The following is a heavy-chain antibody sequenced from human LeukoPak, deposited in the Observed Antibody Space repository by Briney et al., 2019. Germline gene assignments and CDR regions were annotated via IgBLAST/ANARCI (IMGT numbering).Heavy chain of an antibody. Sequence: PSETLSVTCTVSGGSISSYYWSWIRQPPGKGLGWIGHIYYSGSTNYNPSLKSRVTISVDTSKNQFSLKLSSVTAADTAVYYCASQQDYGDYVYYFDYWGQGTLVTVSS. CDR2: IYYSGST. CDR3: ASQQDYGDYVYYFDY. V-gene: IGHV4-59*08. CDR1: GGSISSYY. J-gene: IGHJ4*02. D-gene: IGHD4-17*01.